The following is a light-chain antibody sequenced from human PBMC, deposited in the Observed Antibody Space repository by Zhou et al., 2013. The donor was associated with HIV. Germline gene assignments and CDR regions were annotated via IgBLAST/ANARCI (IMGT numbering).Light chain of an antibody. Sequence: EIQLTQSPSFLSASVGDRVTITCQASQDITDYLNWYQQKPGEAPKLLIYDAYNLETGVPGRFSGSGSGTDFTLTITSLQPEDLATYFCQQYDQYPLTFGRGTRVE. CDR3: QQYDQYPLT. CDR2: DAY. CDR1: QDITDY. J-gene: IGKJ4*01. V-gene: IGKV1-33*01.